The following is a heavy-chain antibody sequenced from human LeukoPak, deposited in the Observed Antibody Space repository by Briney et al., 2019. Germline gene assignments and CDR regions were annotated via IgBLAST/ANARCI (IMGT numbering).Heavy chain of an antibody. D-gene: IGHD2-2*01. CDR1: GFTVSSSY. J-gene: IGHJ4*02. CDR3: VRGFVPAAYDY. V-gene: IGHV3-21*01. CDR2: ITSSGSHI. Sequence: PGGSLRLSCAASGFTVSSSYMSWVRQAPGKGLEWVSSITSSGSHISYADSVKGRFTISRDNARNSLFLQMNSLRAEDTAVYYCVRGFVPAAYDYWGQGTLVTVSS.